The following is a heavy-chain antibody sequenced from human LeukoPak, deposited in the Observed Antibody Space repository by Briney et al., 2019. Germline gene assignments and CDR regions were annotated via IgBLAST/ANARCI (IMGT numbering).Heavy chain of an antibody. D-gene: IGHD4-17*01. J-gene: IGHJ4*02. V-gene: IGHV4-30-2*01. CDR3: ARATSFYGDYAIGY. CDR2: IYHSGST. CDR1: GGSISSGGYY. Sequence: SETLSLTCSVSGGSISSGGYYWSWIRQPPGKGLEWIGYIYHSGSTYYNPSLKSRVTISVDGSKNQFSLKLSSVTAADTAVYYCARATSFYGDYAIGYWGQGTLVTVSS.